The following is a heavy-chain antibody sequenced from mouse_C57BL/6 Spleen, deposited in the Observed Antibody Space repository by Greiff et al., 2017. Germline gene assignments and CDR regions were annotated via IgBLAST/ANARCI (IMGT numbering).Heavy chain of an antibody. CDR2: IYPGSGST. Sequence: QVQLQQPGAELVKPGASVKMSCTASGYTFTSYWITWVKQRPGQGLEWIGDIYPGSGSTNYNEKFKSKATLTVDTSSSTAYMQLSCLTSEDSAVYYGANYYGPYWYFDVWGTGTTVTVSS. D-gene: IGHD1-2*01. CDR1: GYTFTSYW. CDR3: ANYYGPYWYFDV. J-gene: IGHJ1*03. V-gene: IGHV1-55*01.